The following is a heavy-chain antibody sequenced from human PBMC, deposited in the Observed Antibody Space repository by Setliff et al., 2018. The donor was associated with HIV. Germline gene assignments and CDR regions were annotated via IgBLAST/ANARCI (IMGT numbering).Heavy chain of an antibody. D-gene: IGHD3-3*01. CDR2: INHDRTT. CDR1: GGSFSGYY. J-gene: IGHJ6*03. CDR3: ARGSRQLTIFGVVFKTNYYFMDV. Sequence: SETLSLTCAVYGGSFSGYYWSWIRQPPGKGLEWIGEINHDRTTNYNPSLKSRVTISVDTSKNQFSLTMNSVTAADTAVYYCARGSRQLTIFGVVFKTNYYFMDVWGKGTAVTVSS. V-gene: IGHV4-34*01.